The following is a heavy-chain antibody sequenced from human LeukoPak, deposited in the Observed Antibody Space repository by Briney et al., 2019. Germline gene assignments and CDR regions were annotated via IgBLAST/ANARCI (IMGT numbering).Heavy chain of an antibody. CDR3: ARLTLSGVSADY. J-gene: IGHJ4*02. CDR1: GGSISSSSYY. CDR2: IYYSGST. Sequence: SETLSLTCTVCGGSISSSSYYWGWIRQPPGKGLERIGSIYYSGSTYYNPSLKSRVTISVDTSKNQFSLKLSSVTAADTAVYYCARLTLSGVSADYWGQGTLVTVSS. D-gene: IGHD2/OR15-2a*01. V-gene: IGHV4-39*01.